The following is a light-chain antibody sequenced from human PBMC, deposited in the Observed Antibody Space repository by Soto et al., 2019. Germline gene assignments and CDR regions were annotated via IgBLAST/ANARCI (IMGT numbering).Light chain of an antibody. CDR3: SSYTSSSTNYA. CDR1: SSDVGGYNY. CDR2: DVS. V-gene: IGLV2-14*01. Sequence: QSVLTQPASVSGSPGQSITISCTGTSSDVGGYNYVSWYQQHPGKAPKLMIYDVSNRPSGVSNRFSGSKSGNTASLTISGLQAEDEADYYCSSYTSSSTNYAFGTGTKLTVL. J-gene: IGLJ1*01.